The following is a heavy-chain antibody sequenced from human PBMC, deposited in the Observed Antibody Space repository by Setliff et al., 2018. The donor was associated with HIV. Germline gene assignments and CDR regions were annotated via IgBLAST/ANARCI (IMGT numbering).Heavy chain of an antibody. J-gene: IGHJ6*03. CDR3: ARDRRGYYYGSGSCYMDV. Sequence: PSETLSLTCTVSGDSISSYYWSWIRQPPGKGLEWIGYIYTSGITDYIPSLKSRVTISGDTSKNQFSLKLSSVTAADTAVYYCARDRRGYYYGSGSCYMDVWGTGTTVTVSS. D-gene: IGHD3-10*01. CDR2: IYTSGIT. V-gene: IGHV4-4*08. CDR1: GDSISSYY.